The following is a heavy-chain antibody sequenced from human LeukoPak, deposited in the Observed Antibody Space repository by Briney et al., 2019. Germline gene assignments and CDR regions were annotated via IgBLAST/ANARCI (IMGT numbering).Heavy chain of an antibody. Sequence: SETLSLTCTVSGGSISSYYWSWMRQPPGKGLEWIGYIYYSGSTNYNPSLKSRVTISLDTSKNQFSLKLSSVTAADTAVYYCARTLRGYSGYGPFDCWGQGILVTVSP. CDR3: ARTLRGYSGYGPFDC. J-gene: IGHJ4*02. V-gene: IGHV4-59*01. CDR2: IYYSGST. D-gene: IGHD5-12*01. CDR1: GGSISSYY.